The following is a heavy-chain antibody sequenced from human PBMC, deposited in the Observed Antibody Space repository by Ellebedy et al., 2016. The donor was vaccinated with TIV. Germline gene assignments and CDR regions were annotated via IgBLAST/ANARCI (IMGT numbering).Heavy chain of an antibody. D-gene: IGHD2-21*02. Sequence: AASVKVSCKASGGAFSSYAFSWVRQAPGQGLEWLGGIIPIFDTASYVQKFQGRVPITADKSTSTAYMELSSLRSDDTAVYYCARDLTSGVDWGQGTLVTVSS. J-gene: IGHJ4*02. CDR2: IIPIFDTA. CDR3: ARDLTSGVD. CDR1: GGAFSSYA. V-gene: IGHV1-69*06.